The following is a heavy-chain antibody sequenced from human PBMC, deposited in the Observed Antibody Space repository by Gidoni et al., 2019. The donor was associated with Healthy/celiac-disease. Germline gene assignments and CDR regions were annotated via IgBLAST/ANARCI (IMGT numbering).Heavy chain of an antibody. CDR2: INHSGST. CDR3: ARVFYSAGVAGQMRGIDY. Sequence: QVQLQQWGAGLLKPSETLSLTCAVYGGSFSGYYWSWIRQPPGKGLEWIGEINHSGSTNYNPSLKSRVTISVDTSKNQFSLKLSAVTAADTAVYYCARVFYSAGVAGQMRGIDYWGQGTLVTVSS. J-gene: IGHJ4*02. CDR1: GGSFSGYY. D-gene: IGHD6-19*01. V-gene: IGHV4-34*01.